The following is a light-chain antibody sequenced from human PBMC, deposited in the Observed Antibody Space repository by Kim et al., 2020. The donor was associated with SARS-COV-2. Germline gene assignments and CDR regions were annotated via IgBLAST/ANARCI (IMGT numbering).Light chain of an antibody. V-gene: IGKV1-39*01. J-gene: IGKJ1*01. Sequence: ASVGDRVTITCRASQSSRHYLSWYKQKPGQAPNLLIYAASTLRSGVPSRFSGSGSGTDFTLTISSLQLEDFATYYCQQSYTTPWTFGQGTKVDIK. CDR1: QSSRHY. CDR3: QQSYTTPWT. CDR2: AAS.